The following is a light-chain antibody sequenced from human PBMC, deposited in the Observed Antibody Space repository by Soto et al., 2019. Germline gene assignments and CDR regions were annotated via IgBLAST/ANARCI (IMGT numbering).Light chain of an antibody. CDR3: QRYASSPLT. Sequence: EIVLTQSPGTLSLSPGERATLSCRASERVYNSLLAWYQQKPGQAPRLLIYGASSRATDIPDRFSGSGSGTDCTRTISRLETEDFAGFYCQRYASSPLTFGGGTKVEV. CDR1: ERVYNSL. J-gene: IGKJ4*01. V-gene: IGKV3-20*01. CDR2: GAS.